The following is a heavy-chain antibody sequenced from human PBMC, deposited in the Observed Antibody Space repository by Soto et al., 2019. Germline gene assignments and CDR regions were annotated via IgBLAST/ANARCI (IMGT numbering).Heavy chain of an antibody. CDR1: GYTFTSYA. CDR3: ARAGTTVVTPLTYYFDY. Sequence: ASVKVSCKASGYTFTSYAMHRVRQAPGQRLEWMGWINAGNGNTKYSQKFQGRVTITRDTSASTAYMELSSLRSEDTAVYYCARAGTTVVTPLTYYFDYWGQGTLVTVSS. V-gene: IGHV1-3*01. CDR2: INAGNGNT. D-gene: IGHD4-17*01. J-gene: IGHJ4*02.